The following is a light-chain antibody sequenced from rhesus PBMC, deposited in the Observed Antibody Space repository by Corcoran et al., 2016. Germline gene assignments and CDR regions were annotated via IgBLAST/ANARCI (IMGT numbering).Light chain of an antibody. Sequence: EIVMTQSPATLSLSPGERATLSCRASQSLSSSLAWYQQKPGQAPRLLIYGASSRATGLPDRFRGSASGTDFTLTISGLEREDVAVYYCLQHSNWPLTFGGGTKVELK. J-gene: IGKJ4*01. CDR2: GAS. CDR1: QSLSSS. CDR3: LQHSNWPLT. V-gene: IGKV3-24*01.